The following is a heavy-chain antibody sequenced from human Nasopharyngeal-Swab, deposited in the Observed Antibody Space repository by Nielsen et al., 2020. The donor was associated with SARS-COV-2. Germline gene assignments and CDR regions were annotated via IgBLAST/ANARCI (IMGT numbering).Heavy chain of an antibody. CDR2: IYYSGST. J-gene: IGHJ4*02. D-gene: IGHD6-19*01. Sequence: GSLRLSCTVSGGSISSYYWSWIRQPPGKGPEWIGYIYYSGSTNYNPSLKSRVTISVDTSKNQFSLKLSSVTAADTAVYYCAGTEAVAGHFFDYWGQGTLVTVSS. CDR3: AGTEAVAGHFFDY. V-gene: IGHV4-59*01. CDR1: GGSISSYY.